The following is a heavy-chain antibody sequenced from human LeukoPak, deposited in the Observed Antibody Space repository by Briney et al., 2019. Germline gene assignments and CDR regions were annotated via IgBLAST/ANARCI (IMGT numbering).Heavy chain of an antibody. CDR1: GFTFSSYG. V-gene: IGHV3-23*01. CDR2: ISGSGGST. Sequence: GGTLRLSCAASGFTFSSYGMIWVRQAPGKGLEWVSGISGSGGSTYVADSVKGRFTVSRDNSKNTLYLQMNSLRAEDTAVYYCARGRQWELLVGSYFDYWGQGTLVTVSS. D-gene: IGHD1-26*01. CDR3: ARGRQWELLVGSYFDY. J-gene: IGHJ4*02.